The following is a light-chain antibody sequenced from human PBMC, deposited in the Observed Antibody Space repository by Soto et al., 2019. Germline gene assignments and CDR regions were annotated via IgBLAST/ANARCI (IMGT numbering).Light chain of an antibody. V-gene: IGKV1-33*01. CDR1: HDISNY. Sequence: DIQMTQSPSSLSASVGDRVTIPCQASHDISNYLSWYQHKPGKAPKLLIYGASDLETGVPSRFSGSGSGTDFTLTISSLQPEDIATYYCQQYDTVPPTFGGGTKVEIK. CDR3: QQYDTVPPT. CDR2: GAS. J-gene: IGKJ4*01.